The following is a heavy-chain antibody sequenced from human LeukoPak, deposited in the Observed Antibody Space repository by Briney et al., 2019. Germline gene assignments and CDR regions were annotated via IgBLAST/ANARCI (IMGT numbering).Heavy chain of an antibody. J-gene: IGHJ5*02. Sequence: GGSLRLSCAASGFTFSSYWMHWVRQAPGKGLVWVSRIKSDGSSTSYADSVKGRFTVSRDNAKNTLYLQMNSLRAEDTAVYYCAKDYGDYFHDWFDPWGQGTLVTVSS. CDR2: IKSDGSST. CDR3: AKDYGDYFHDWFDP. D-gene: IGHD4-17*01. V-gene: IGHV3-74*01. CDR1: GFTFSSYW.